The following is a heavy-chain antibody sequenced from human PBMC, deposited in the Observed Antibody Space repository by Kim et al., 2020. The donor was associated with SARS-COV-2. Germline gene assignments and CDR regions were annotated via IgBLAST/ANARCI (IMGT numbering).Heavy chain of an antibody. D-gene: IGHD3-3*01. CDR1: GGSFSGYY. J-gene: IGHJ6*03. CDR2: INHSGST. Sequence: SETLSLTCAVYGGSFSGYYWSWIRQPPGKGLEWIGEINHSGSTNYNPSLKSRVTISVDTSKNQFSLKLSSVTAADTAVYYCARISVITIFGVVIIPGAEDDMDVWGKGTTVTVSS. V-gene: IGHV4-34*01. CDR3: ARISVITIFGVVIIPGAEDDMDV.